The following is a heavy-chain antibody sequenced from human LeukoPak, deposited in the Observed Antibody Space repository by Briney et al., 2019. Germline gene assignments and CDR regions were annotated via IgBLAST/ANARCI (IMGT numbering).Heavy chain of an antibody. CDR3: ARDWALDY. D-gene: IGHD3-16*01. J-gene: IGHJ4*02. Sequence: GGSLRLSCAASGFTFSGYDMNWVRQAPGKGLEWVSYISSSGSSIYYADSVKGRFTISRDNAKNSLYLQTNSLRAEDTGVYYCARDWALDYWGQGTLVTVSS. CDR2: ISSSGSSI. V-gene: IGHV3-48*03. CDR1: GFTFSGYD.